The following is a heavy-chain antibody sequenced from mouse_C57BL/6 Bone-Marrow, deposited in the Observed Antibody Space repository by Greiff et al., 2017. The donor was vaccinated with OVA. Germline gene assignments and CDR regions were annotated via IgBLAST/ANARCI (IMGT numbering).Heavy chain of an antibody. D-gene: IGHD2-3*01. CDR2: IDPSDSYT. CDR3: STDGYYLYYFDY. CDR1: GYTFTSYW. J-gene: IGHJ2*01. V-gene: IGHV1-50*01. Sequence: VQLQQPGAELVKPGASVKLSCKASGYTFTSYWMQWVKQRPGQGLEWIGEIDPSDSYTNYNQKFKGKATLTVDTSSSTAYMQLSSLTSEDSAVSYCSTDGYYLYYFDYWGRGTTLTVSA.